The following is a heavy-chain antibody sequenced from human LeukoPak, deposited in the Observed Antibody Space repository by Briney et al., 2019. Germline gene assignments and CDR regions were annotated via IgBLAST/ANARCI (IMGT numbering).Heavy chain of an antibody. Sequence: GGSLRLPCAASGFTFSSYWMNWVRQAPGKGLVWVSRIASDGSSTTYADSVRGRFSISRDNAKNTLYLQMNSLRVEDTAVYYCARGRPHGNDYWGQGTLVTVSS. J-gene: IGHJ4*02. CDR1: GFTFSSYW. V-gene: IGHV3-74*01. CDR3: ARGRPHGNDY. CDR2: IASDGSST. D-gene: IGHD4-23*01.